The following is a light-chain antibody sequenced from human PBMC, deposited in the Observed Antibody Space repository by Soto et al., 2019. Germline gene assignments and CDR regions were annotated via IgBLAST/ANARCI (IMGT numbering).Light chain of an antibody. J-gene: IGKJ3*01. V-gene: IGKV1-9*01. CDR3: LQHNSYPLT. Sequence: DIHLTQSPSILSASVGDRVTLTCRASQDVSDFLAWYQHAPGKAPNLLIYGGYTLQSGVPSRFSGGGSGTEFSLTITGLQPEDSATYYCLQHNSYPLTFGPGTKVDIK. CDR2: GGY. CDR1: QDVSDF.